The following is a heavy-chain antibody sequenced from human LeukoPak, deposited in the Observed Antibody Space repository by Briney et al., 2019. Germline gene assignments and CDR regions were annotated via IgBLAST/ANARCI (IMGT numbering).Heavy chain of an antibody. CDR1: GFTFSTYW. V-gene: IGHV3-74*01. CDR3: AMGLAGYHDS. J-gene: IGHJ4*02. Sequence: GGSLRLSCADSGFTFSTYWIHWVRQTPGKGLDWVSRINPDGSYTSYADSVKGRFTISRDNARNTLYLQMDSLRVEDTALYYCAMGLAGYHDSWGQGTLVTVSS. D-gene: IGHD3-9*01. CDR2: INPDGSYT.